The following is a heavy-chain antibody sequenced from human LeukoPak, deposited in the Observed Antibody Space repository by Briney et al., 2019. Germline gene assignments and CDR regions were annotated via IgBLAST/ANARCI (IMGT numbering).Heavy chain of an antibody. CDR3: AKDIPGTTDPTQTGY. CDR2: ISYDGSNK. D-gene: IGHD1-7*01. CDR1: GFTFNSYG. J-gene: IGHJ4*02. V-gene: IGHV3-30*18. Sequence: GGSLRLSCAASGFTFNSYGMHWVRQAPGKGLEWVAVISYDGSNKYYADSVKGRFTISRDNSKNTLYLQMNSLRAEDTAVYYCAKDIPGTTDPTQTGYWGQGTLVTVSS.